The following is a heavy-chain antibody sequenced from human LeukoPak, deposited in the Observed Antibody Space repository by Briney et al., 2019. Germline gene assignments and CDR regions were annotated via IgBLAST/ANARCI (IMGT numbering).Heavy chain of an antibody. Sequence: SQTLSLTCAVSGDSVSRDRVAWNWIRQSPSRGLEWLGRTYYNSNWHSDYAEFVRSRITISPDTTQNQFSLHLKSVTPDDTAVYYCARDFDTTGYNRNWLDPWGQGTLVTISS. CDR1: GDSVSRDRVA. J-gene: IGHJ5*02. D-gene: IGHD3-22*01. V-gene: IGHV6-1*01. CDR2: TYYNSNWHS. CDR3: ARDFDTTGYNRNWLDP.